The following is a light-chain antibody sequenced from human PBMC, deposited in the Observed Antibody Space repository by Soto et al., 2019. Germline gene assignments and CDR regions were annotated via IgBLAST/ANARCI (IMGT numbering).Light chain of an antibody. CDR1: QSVSSSY. CDR2: GAS. V-gene: IGKV3D-20*02. J-gene: IGKJ4*01. Sequence: EIVLTQSPGTLSLSPGERATLSCRASQSVSSSYLAWYQQKPGQAPRLLIYGASSRATGIPDRFSGSGSGTDFTLTISRLEPEDFATYYCQQRSNWPLTFGGGTKVDIK. CDR3: QQRSNWPLT.